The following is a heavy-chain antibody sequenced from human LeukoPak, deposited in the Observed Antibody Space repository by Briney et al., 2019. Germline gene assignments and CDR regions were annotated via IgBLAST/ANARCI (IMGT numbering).Heavy chain of an antibody. CDR3: ARGSIAARTFDY. CDR1: GGTFSSYA. Sequence: GASVKVSCKASGGTFSSYAISWVRQAPGQGLEWMGGIIPIFGTANYAQKFQGRVTITADESPRTAYMELSSLRSEDTAVYYCARGSIAARTFDYWGQGTLVTVSS. V-gene: IGHV1-69*13. D-gene: IGHD6-6*01. CDR2: IIPIFGTA. J-gene: IGHJ4*02.